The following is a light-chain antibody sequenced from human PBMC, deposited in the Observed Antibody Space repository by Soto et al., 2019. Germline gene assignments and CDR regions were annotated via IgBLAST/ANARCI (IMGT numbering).Light chain of an antibody. CDR2: ASS. CDR1: QSISNF. Sequence: DIQMTQSPSSLSASVGDRVSITCRASQSISNFLNWYQHKPGKAPRLLIYASSILESGVPSRFSGSGSGTDFTRTISSLQPEDFATYYCQQSYSTPRAFGQGTKVELK. J-gene: IGKJ1*01. V-gene: IGKV1-39*01. CDR3: QQSYSTPRA.